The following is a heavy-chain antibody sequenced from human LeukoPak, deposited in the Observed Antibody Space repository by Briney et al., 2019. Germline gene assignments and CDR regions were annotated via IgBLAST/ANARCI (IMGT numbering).Heavy chain of an antibody. CDR3: ASSEVVVPAAILGPFDH. D-gene: IGHD2-2*02. J-gene: IGHJ4*02. CDR2: IYYSGST. Sequence: SETLSLTCTVSGGSVSSGSYYWSWIRQPPGKGLEWIGYIYYSGSTNYNPSLKSRVTISVDTSKNQFSLKLSSVTAADTAVYYCASSEVVVPAAILGPFDHWGQGTLVTVSS. CDR1: GGSVSSGSYY. V-gene: IGHV4-61*01.